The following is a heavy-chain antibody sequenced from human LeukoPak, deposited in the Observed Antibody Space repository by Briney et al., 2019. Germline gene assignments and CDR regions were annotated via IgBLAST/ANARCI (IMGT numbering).Heavy chain of an antibody. CDR2: IYTSGST. Sequence: PSETLSLTRTVSGGSISSYYWSWIRQPAGKGLEWIGRIYTSGSTNYNPSLKSRVTMSVDTSKNQFSLKLSSVTAADTAVYYCARDHGKMATRAFDIWGQGTMVTVSS. V-gene: IGHV4-4*07. CDR1: GGSISSYY. J-gene: IGHJ3*02. D-gene: IGHD5-24*01. CDR3: ARDHGKMATRAFDI.